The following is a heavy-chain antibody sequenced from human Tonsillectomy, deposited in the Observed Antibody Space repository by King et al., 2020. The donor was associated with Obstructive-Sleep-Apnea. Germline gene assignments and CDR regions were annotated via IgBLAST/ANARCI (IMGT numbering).Heavy chain of an antibody. CDR3: AGGGQQPEADESLDI. J-gene: IGHJ3*02. CDR2: IDPSDSYT. Sequence: QLVQSGPEVKKPGESLRISCKGSGYSFTSQWITWVRQLPGKGLEWMGRIDPSDSYTNYSPSFQGHVTISADRSITTAYLQWSGLKASDTAMYSCAGGGQQPEADESLDIWGQGTMVTVSS. CDR1: GYSFTSQW. D-gene: IGHD6-13*01. V-gene: IGHV5-10-1*01.